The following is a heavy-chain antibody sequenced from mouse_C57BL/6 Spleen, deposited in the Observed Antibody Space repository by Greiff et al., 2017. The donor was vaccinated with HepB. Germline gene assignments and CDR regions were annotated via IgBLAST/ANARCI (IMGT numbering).Heavy chain of an antibody. CDR3: ARSGHPFAY. J-gene: IGHJ3*01. CDR2: IDPSDSYT. D-gene: IGHD3-3*01. CDR1: GYTFTSYW. Sequence: QVQLQQPGAELVKPGASVKLSCKASGYTFTSYWMQWVKQRPGQGLEWIGEIDPSDSYTNYNQKFKGKATLTVDTSSSTAYMQLSSLTSEDSAVYCCARSGHPFAYWGQGTLVTVSA. V-gene: IGHV1-50*01.